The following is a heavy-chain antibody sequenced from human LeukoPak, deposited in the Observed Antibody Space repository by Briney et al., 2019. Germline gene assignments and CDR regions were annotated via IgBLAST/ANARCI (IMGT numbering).Heavy chain of an antibody. J-gene: IGHJ4*02. Sequence: SETLSLTCTVSGDSLTHYYWSWIRQSPGKGLEWIGYVYYSGGTTYNPSIRSRATISIDTSETQFSLRLSSVTAADTAVYYCARTYSGGQGAYYWGQGTLVTVSS. CDR2: VYYSGGT. D-gene: IGHD6-19*01. CDR1: GDSLTHYY. CDR3: ARTYSGGQGAYY. V-gene: IGHV4-59*01.